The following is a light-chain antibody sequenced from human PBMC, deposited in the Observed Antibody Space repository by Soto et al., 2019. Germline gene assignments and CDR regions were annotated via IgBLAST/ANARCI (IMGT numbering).Light chain of an antibody. V-gene: IGLV2-14*03. CDR2: DVT. CDR1: SGDVGGYDF. J-gene: IGLJ2*01. Sequence: QSALTQPASMSGSPGQSITISCTGTSGDVGGYDFVSWYQQHPGKVPRLIIYDVTKRPSGVSHRFSGSKSGNTASLTISGLQVEDEADYYCASYTSRSTYFFGGGTKLTVL. CDR3: ASYTSRSTYF.